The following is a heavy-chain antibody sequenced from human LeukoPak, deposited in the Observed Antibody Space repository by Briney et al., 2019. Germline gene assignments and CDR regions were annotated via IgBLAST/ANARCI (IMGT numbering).Heavy chain of an antibody. J-gene: IGHJ3*02. Sequence: SETLSLTFTVSGGSISSYYWSWIRQPPGKGLEWIGYIYYSGSTNYNPSLKSRVTISVDTSKNQFSLKLSSVTAADTAVYYCARYSILDAFDIWGQGTMVTVSS. D-gene: IGHD3-3*02. CDR1: GGSISSYY. V-gene: IGHV4-59*08. CDR2: IYYSGST. CDR3: ARYSILDAFDI.